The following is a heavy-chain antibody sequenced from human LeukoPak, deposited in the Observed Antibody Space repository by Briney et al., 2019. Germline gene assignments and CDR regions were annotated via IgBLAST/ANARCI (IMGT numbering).Heavy chain of an antibody. CDR3: ARDLGRFGDYNWFDP. Sequence: SETLSLTCTVSGGSISSYYWSWIRQPPGKGLEWIGYIYYSGSTNYNPSLKSRVTISADTSKNQFSLKLSSVTAADTAVYYCARDLGRFGDYNWFDPWGQGTLVTVSS. J-gene: IGHJ5*02. V-gene: IGHV4-59*01. D-gene: IGHD3-10*01. CDR1: GGSISSYY. CDR2: IYYSGST.